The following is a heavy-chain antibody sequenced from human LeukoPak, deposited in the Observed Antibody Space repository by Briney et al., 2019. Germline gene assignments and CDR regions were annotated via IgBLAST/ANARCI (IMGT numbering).Heavy chain of an antibody. D-gene: IGHD3-22*01. Sequence: GGSLRLSCAASGFTFDDYAMHWVRQAPGKGLEWVSGISWNSGSIGYADSVKGRFTISRDNAKNSLYLQMNSLRAEDTAVYYCARDQYYYDSSGYYSFDYWGQGTLVTVSS. CDR2: ISWNSGSI. CDR3: ARDQYYYDSSGYYSFDY. V-gene: IGHV3-9*01. J-gene: IGHJ4*02. CDR1: GFTFDDYA.